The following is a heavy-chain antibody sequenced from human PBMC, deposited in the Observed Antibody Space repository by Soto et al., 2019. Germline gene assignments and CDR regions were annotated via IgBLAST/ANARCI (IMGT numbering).Heavy chain of an antibody. CDR3: AAAVAGPRYYYYYGMDV. J-gene: IGHJ6*02. Sequence: RASVKVSCKASGFTFTSSAVQWVRQARGQRLEWIGWIVVGSGNTNYAQKFQERVTITRDMSTGTAYMELSSLRSEDTAVYYCAAAVAGPRYYYYYGMDVWGQGTTVTVSS. D-gene: IGHD6-19*01. CDR2: IVVGSGNT. CDR1: GFTFTSSA. V-gene: IGHV1-58*01.